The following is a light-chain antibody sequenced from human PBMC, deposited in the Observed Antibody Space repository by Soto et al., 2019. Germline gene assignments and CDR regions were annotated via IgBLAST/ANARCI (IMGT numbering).Light chain of an antibody. CDR3: QTDSISFT. J-gene: IGKJ3*01. V-gene: IGKV3-20*01. CDR1: QSVSSRY. Sequence: EIVLTQSPGTLSLSPGERATLSCRASQSVSSRYLAWYQQKPGQAPRLLIYDASYMTPGIQDRFSGSGFRTDFILTISRMVHEDVAGYFCQTDSISFTFGPETKVDIK. CDR2: DAS.